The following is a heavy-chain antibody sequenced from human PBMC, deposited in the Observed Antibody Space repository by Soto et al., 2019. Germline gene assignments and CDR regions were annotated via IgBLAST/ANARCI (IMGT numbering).Heavy chain of an antibody. CDR1: GGSFSGYY. D-gene: IGHD3-22*01. CDR3: AAYYYDSSGYFVNDY. Sequence: SETLSLTCAVYGGSFSGYYWSWIRQPPGKGLELIGEINHSGSTNYNPSLKSRVTISVDTSKNQFSLKLSSVTAADTAVYYCAAYYYDSSGYFVNDYWGQGTLVTVSS. J-gene: IGHJ4*02. V-gene: IGHV4-34*01. CDR2: INHSGST.